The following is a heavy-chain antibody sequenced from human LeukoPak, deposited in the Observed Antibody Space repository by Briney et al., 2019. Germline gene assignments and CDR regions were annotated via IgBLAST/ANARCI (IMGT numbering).Heavy chain of an antibody. J-gene: IGHJ6*02. CDR3: ARGGYSSSRYGMDV. CDR1: GFTFSSYW. CDR2: IKQDGSEK. D-gene: IGHD6-13*01. Sequence: GGSLRLSCAASGFTFSSYWMSWVRQAPGKGLEWVANIKQDGSEKYYVDSVKGRFTISRDNAKNSLYLQMNSLRAEDTAVYYCARGGYSSSRYGMDVWGQGTTVTVSS. V-gene: IGHV3-7*01.